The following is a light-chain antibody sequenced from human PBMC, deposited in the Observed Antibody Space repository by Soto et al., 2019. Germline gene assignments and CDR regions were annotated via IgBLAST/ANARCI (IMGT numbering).Light chain of an antibody. CDR2: GNS. J-gene: IGLJ2*01. CDR1: SSNIGAGYD. CDR3: QSYDSSPSGSVV. Sequence: QSVLTQAPSESGAPGQRVTISCTGSSSNIGAGYDVHWYQQLPGTAPKLLIYGNSNRPSGVPDRFSGSKSGTSASLAITGLQAEDEADYYCQSYDSSPSGSVVFGGGTKLTVL. V-gene: IGLV1-40*01.